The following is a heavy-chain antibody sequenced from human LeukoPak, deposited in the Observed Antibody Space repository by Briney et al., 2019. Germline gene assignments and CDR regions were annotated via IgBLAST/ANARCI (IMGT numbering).Heavy chain of an antibody. J-gene: IGHJ4*02. V-gene: IGHV4-38-2*02. Sequence: SETLSLTCTVSGHSIINSYYWGWIRQPPGKGLEWIGSIYHTGSTYYNPSLKSRVTISVDASKNQFSLRLNSVTAADTAVYYCTQGGELMNYWGQGTLVTVSS. CDR3: TQGGELMNY. CDR2: IYHTGST. D-gene: IGHD1-26*01. CDR1: GHSIINSYY.